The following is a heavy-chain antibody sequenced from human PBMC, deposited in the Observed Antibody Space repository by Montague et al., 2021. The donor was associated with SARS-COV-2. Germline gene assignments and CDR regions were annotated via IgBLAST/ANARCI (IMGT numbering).Heavy chain of an antibody. Sequence: SLRFSCAASGFPFSSYEMNWVRQAPGKGLEWVSYISSSGSTIYYADSVEGRFTISRDNAKNSLYLQMNSLRAEDTAVYYCASILRLPRWFDLWGRGTLVTVSS. D-gene: IGHD3-3*01. V-gene: IGHV3-48*03. CDR2: ISSSGSTI. CDR1: GFPFSSYE. J-gene: IGHJ2*01. CDR3: ASILRLPRWFDL.